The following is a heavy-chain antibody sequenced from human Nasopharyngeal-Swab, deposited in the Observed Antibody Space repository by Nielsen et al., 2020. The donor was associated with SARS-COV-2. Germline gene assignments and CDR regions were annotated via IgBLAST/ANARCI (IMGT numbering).Heavy chain of an antibody. J-gene: IGHJ3*02. D-gene: IGHD1-1*01. CDR1: GFTFSDYY. CDR3: ASSQAYNWNDSDAFDI. V-gene: IGHV3-11*04. Sequence: GASLPISCAASGFTFSDYYMSWIRQAPGQGLEWVSYISSSGSTIYYADSVKGRFTISRDNAKNSLYLQMNSLRAEDTAVYYCASSQAYNWNDSDAFDIWGQGTMVTVSS. CDR2: ISSSGSTI.